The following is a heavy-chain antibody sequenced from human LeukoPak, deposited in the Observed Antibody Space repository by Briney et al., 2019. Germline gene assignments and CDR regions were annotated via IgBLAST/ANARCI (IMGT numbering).Heavy chain of an antibody. D-gene: IGHD6-6*01. CDR2: IYPGDSDT. CDR1: GYNFTNYW. V-gene: IGHV5-51*01. J-gene: IGHJ4*02. Sequence: GESLRISCKGSGYNFTNYWIDWVRQMPGKGLEWMGIIYPGDSDTRYSPSFQGQVTFSADESISTAYLQWSSLKASDTAIYYCARRSSIAPRLFDYWGQGTLVTVSS. CDR3: ARRSSIAPRLFDY.